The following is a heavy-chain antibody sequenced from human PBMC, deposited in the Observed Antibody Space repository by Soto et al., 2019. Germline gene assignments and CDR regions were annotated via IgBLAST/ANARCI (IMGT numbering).Heavy chain of an antibody. D-gene: IGHD3-3*01. CDR2: IYHSGST. CDR3: ARGPHFGR. V-gene: IGHV4-30-2*01. CDR1: GASISSGGYS. Sequence: QLQLQESGSGLVKPSQTLSLTCAVSGASISSGGYSWSWIRQPTGKGLERIGYIYHSGSTYYSPSLKSGVTRSVDRSKNQFSLKLSSVTAADTAVYYCARGPHFGRWGQGTLVTVSS. J-gene: IGHJ4*02.